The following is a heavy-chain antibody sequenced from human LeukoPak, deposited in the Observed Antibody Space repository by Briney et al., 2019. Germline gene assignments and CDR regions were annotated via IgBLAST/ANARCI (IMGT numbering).Heavy chain of an antibody. CDR2: IYYSGST. CDR3: ARHGHGSSWSYNWFDP. Sequence: MSSGTLSLTCTVSGGSISSYYWSWIRQAPGKGLEWVGYIYYSGSTNYNPSLKSRVTISVDTSKNQFSLKLISVTAADTAVYYCARHGHGSSWSYNWFDPWGQGTLVTVSS. V-gene: IGHV4-59*08. D-gene: IGHD6-13*01. J-gene: IGHJ5*02. CDR1: GGSISSYY.